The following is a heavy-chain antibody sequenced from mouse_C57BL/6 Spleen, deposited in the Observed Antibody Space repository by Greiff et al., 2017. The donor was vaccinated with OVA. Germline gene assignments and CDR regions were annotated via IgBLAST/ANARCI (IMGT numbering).Heavy chain of an antibody. CDR2: FNPDNGGT. CDR1: ASPFPSSG. CDR3: ARGLLLWYFDV. Sequence: VQLQSLGPNLVRPGPSVKLSSKPSASPFPSSGRHGVNQSPGQAFDWIEIFNPDNGGTNYNEKFKSKATLTVDKSSRTAYMQLSSLTSEDSAVYYCARGLLLWYFDVWGTGTTVTVSS. V-gene: IGHV1-53*01. D-gene: IGHD2-3*01. J-gene: IGHJ1*03.